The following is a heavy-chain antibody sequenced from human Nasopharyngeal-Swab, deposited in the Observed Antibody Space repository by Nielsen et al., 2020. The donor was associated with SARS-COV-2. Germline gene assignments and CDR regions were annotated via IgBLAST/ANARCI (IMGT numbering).Heavy chain of an antibody. V-gene: IGHV3-30*18. CDR2: ISYDGSNR. D-gene: IGHD2-15*01. J-gene: IGHJ6*02. CDR3: AKDLGCSGGSFYSLMASYYYYGMDV. CDR1: GITFVRYG. Sequence: GGSLRLSCAASGITFVRYGMHLISEAQGKGLEGMPVISYDGSNRYHADYVKGRFTISRDNSKNTLYLQMNSLRAEDTAVYYCAKDLGCSGGSFYSLMASYYYYGMDVWGQGTTVTVSS.